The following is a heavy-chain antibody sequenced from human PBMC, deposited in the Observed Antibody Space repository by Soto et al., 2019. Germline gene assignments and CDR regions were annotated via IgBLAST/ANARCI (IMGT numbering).Heavy chain of an antibody. V-gene: IGHV1-69*12. Sequence: QVQLVQSGAEVKKPGSSVKVSCKASGGTFSTSAISWVRQAPGPGLEWVGGIMPVFPTPDYAQNFQGRVTIAADESTPTAYLELTSLRADDTAVYYCARDKDRLQLGGNYYYILDVWGQGTAITVSS. CDR1: GGTFSTSA. J-gene: IGHJ6*02. CDR3: ARDKDRLQLGGNYYYILDV. D-gene: IGHD1-1*01. CDR2: IMPVFPTP.